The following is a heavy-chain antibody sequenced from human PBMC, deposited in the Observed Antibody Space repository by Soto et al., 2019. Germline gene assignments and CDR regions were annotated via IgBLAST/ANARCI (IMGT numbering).Heavy chain of an antibody. Sequence: SETLSLTCSVSDGSISSGGYYWSWIRQHPGKGLEWIGYIYNSGSTFYNPSLKSRVTISVDTSNNQFSLKLRSLTAADTAVYFFASCSSDDSEHDWLAPRGQGTLVPVSS. CDR1: DGSISSGGYY. V-gene: IGHV4-31*03. CDR3: ASCSSDDSEHDWLAP. D-gene: IGHD1-1*01. CDR2: IYNSGST. J-gene: IGHJ5*01.